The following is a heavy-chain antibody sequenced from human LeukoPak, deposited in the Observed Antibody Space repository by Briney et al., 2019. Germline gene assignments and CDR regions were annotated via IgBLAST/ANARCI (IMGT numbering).Heavy chain of an antibody. J-gene: IGHJ5*02. CDR2: INHSGIP. CDR1: GGSFSGYY. D-gene: IGHD6-13*01. CDR3: AKIAAAPPRT. V-gene: IGHV4-34*01. Sequence: SETLSLTCAVYGGSFSGYYWSWIRQPPGKGLEWLGEINHSGIPNYTPSLKSRVTILVDTSKNQFSLKLSSVTAADKAVYYCAKIAAAPPRTWGQGTLVTVSS.